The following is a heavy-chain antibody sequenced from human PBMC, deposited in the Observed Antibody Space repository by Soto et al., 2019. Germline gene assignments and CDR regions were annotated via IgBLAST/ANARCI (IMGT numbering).Heavy chain of an antibody. D-gene: IGHD2-2*02. Sequence: QITLKESSPTLVKPTQTLTLTCSFSGFSFYTGGVGVGWIRQPPRKALEWLALLYWDDTRRYNPSLKNTLTIAKDTSENQVVLTVTDMGPVDTGTYFCAHYTSDTYFDVWGKGATVTVSS. CDR1: GFSFYTGGVG. CDR2: LYWDDTR. CDR3: AHYTSDTYFDV. J-gene: IGHJ6*04. V-gene: IGHV2-5*02.